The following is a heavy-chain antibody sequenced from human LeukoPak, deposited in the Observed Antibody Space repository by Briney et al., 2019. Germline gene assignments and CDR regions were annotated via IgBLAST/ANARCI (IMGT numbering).Heavy chain of an antibody. CDR1: GFIFSNYG. D-gene: IGHD3-9*01. V-gene: IGHV3-30*02. Sequence: GGSLRLSCGASGFIFSNYGMHWVRQAPGKGLEWVAFTRSDGSDKYYTGSVKGRFTISRNNSKNTLYLQMNILRADDTAVYYCAKDTFDYLRYYFDYWGQGTLVTVSS. CDR3: AKDTFDYLRYYFDY. CDR2: TRSDGSDK. J-gene: IGHJ4*02.